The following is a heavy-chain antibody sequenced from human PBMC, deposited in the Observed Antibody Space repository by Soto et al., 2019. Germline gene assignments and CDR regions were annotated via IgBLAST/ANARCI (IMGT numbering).Heavy chain of an antibody. J-gene: IGHJ4*02. Sequence: GGSLRLSCAASGFTFSSYSMNWVRQAPGKGLEWVSSISSSSSYIYYADSVKGRFTISRDNAKNSLYLQMNSLRAEDTAVYYCARAPYSSRSFIDYWGQGTLVTVSS. D-gene: IGHD6-13*01. CDR2: ISSSSSYI. CDR1: GFTFSSYS. V-gene: IGHV3-21*01. CDR3: ARAPYSSRSFIDY.